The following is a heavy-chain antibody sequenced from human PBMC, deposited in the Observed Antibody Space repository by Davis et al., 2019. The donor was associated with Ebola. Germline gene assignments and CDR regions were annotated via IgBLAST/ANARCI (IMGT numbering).Heavy chain of an antibody. CDR2: IYYSGST. V-gene: IGHV4-34*01. D-gene: IGHD2-15*01. CDR1: GGSFSGYY. CDR3: ARSRADVVVVAATVLYYYYGMDV. Sequence: MPSETLSLTCAVYGGSFSGYYWSWIRQPPGKGLEWIGSIYYSGSTYYNPSLKSRVTISVDKSKNQFSLKLSSVTAADTAVYYCARSRADVVVVAATVLYYYYGMDVWGKGTTVTVSS. J-gene: IGHJ6*04.